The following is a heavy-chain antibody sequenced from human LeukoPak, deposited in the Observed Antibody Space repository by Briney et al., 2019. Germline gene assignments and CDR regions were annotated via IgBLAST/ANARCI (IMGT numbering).Heavy chain of an antibody. CDR2: MNPNSGNT. CDR1: GYTFTSYD. D-gene: IGHD2-2*01. V-gene: IGHV1-8*01. Sequence: ASVKVSCKASGYTFTSYDINWVRQATGQGLEWMGWMNPNSGNTGYAQKFQGRVTMTRNTSISTAYMELSSLRSEDTAVYYCARVRCSSTSCRHDAFDIWGQGTMVTVSS. CDR3: ARVRCSSTSCRHDAFDI. J-gene: IGHJ3*02.